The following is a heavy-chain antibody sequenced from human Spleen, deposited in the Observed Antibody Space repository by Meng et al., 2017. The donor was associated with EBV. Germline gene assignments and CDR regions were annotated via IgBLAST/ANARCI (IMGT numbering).Heavy chain of an antibody. V-gene: IGHV1-18*01. CDR3: ARTNALDS. CDR1: GYNFPKYG. J-gene: IGHJ4*02. Sequence: QVSLLQSSPGEKKPGASVKVSCESSGYNFPKYGIIWVRQAPGQGLEWMGSISASAYGGGTKYAQKFQGRVTMTADTSTATAYLELRSLTYDDTAVYYCARTNALDSWGQGTLVTVSS. CDR2: ISASAYGGGT.